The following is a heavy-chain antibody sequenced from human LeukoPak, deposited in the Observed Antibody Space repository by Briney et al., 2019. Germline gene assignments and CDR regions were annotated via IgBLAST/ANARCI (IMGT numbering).Heavy chain of an antibody. CDR2: ITYDGSHE. J-gene: IGHJ4*02. CDR3: AKIVQYTAATGTGLES. V-gene: IGHV3-30*04. CDR1: GFTFRSYT. D-gene: IGHD6-13*01. Sequence: GMSLRLSCAAPGFTFRSYTIHWVRQAPGKGLDWVVGITYDGSHEFYADSVKGRFTISRNNSKNMLSLQMDSLKPEDTAVYYCAKIVQYTAATGTGLESWGQGSLVTVSP.